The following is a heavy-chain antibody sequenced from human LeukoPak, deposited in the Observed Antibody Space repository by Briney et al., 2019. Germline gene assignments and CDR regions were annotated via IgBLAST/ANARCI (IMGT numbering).Heavy chain of an antibody. D-gene: IGHD6-6*01. CDR3: ARFGTSSSRFFDQ. V-gene: IGHV4-59*01. CDR2: IHYSGTT. J-gene: IGHJ4*02. CDR1: GGSISAYY. Sequence: SETLSLTCTVSGGSISAYYWSWIRQPPGKGLEWIGYIHYSGTTDYYPSLKSRVTIALDTSKNQFSLKLNSVTAADTAVYYCARFGTSSSRFFDQWGQGTLVTVSS.